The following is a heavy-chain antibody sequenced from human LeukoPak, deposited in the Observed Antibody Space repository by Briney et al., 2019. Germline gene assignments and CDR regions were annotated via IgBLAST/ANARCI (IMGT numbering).Heavy chain of an antibody. J-gene: IGHJ5*02. D-gene: IGHD5-12*01. CDR1: GYTFTSDY. Sequence: ASVKVSCKASGYTFTSDYMHWVRQAPGQGLEWMGWINPNSGGTKYAQKLQGRVTMTRDTSTSTAYMELSRLISDDTAVYYCARDQSEYSGYDAWWFDPWGQGTLVTVSS. V-gene: IGHV1-2*02. CDR2: INPNSGGT. CDR3: ARDQSEYSGYDAWWFDP.